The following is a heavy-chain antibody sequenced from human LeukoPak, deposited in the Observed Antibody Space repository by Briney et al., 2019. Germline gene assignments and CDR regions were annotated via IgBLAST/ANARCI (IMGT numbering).Heavy chain of an antibody. Sequence: SVKVSCKASGGTFSSYAISWVRQAPGQGLEWMGVIIPIFCTANYAHKFQGRVTITTDESTSTAYMELSSLRSEDTAVYYCAMVAYYDFWSGIYYFDYWGQGTLVTVSS. D-gene: IGHD3-3*01. CDR2: IIPIFCTA. V-gene: IGHV1-69*05. CDR3: AMVAYYDFWSGIYYFDY. CDR1: GGTFSSYA. J-gene: IGHJ4*02.